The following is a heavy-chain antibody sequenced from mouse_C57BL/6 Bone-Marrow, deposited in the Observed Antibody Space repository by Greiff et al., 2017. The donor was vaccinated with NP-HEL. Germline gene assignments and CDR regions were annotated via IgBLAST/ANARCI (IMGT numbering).Heavy chain of an antibody. Sequence: VQRVESGPGLVAPSQSLSITCTVSGFSLTSYGVHWVRQPPGKGLEWLVVIWSDGSTTYNSALKSRLSISKDNSKSQVFLKMNSLQTDDTAMYYCAREAYYSNYWYFDVWGTGTTVTVSS. D-gene: IGHD2-5*01. CDR3: AREAYYSNYWYFDV. CDR1: GFSLTSYG. J-gene: IGHJ1*03. V-gene: IGHV2-6*03. CDR2: IWSDGST.